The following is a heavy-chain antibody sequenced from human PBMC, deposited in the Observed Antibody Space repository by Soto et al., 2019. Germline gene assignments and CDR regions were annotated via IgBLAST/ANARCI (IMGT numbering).Heavy chain of an antibody. CDR1: GFTVSHDF. CDR2: IHSGTTP. CDR3: ANRAY. J-gene: IGHJ4*02. V-gene: IGHV3-53*01. Sequence: PGGSLRLSCAASGFTVSHDFITWVRQAPGKGLQWVSMIHSGTTPYYADSVKGRFTVSLDISKNTMYLQMNSLRAEDTAVYYCANRAYWGQGTLVTVS.